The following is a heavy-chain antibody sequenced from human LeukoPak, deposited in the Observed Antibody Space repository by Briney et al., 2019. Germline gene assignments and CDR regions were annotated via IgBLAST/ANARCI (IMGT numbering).Heavy chain of an antibody. CDR2: VKSTSDGGTT. Sequence: GGSLRLSCAASGFTFSNVWMSWVRQATGKGLEWVGRVKSTSDGGTTDYAAPVKGRFTISRDDSKHTLYLQMNSLETEDTAVYYCTTIAAAGHFDYWGQGTLVTVSS. V-gene: IGHV3-15*01. D-gene: IGHD6-13*01. CDR1: GFTFSNVW. CDR3: TTIAAAGHFDY. J-gene: IGHJ4*02.